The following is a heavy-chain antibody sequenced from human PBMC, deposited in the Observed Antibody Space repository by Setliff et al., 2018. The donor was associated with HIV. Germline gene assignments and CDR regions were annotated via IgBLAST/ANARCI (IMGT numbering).Heavy chain of an antibody. D-gene: IGHD3-3*01. CDR1: GGSISSYY. Sequence: PSETLSLTCTVSGGSISSYYWSWIRQPAGKGLEWIGRIYTSGSTNYNPSLKSRVTISIDTSKNQFSLKLSSVTAADTAVYYCARQRGGRVTIFGVSGGWFDPWGQGTLVTVSS. CDR2: IYTSGST. J-gene: IGHJ5*02. CDR3: ARQRGGRVTIFGVSGGWFDP. V-gene: IGHV4-4*07.